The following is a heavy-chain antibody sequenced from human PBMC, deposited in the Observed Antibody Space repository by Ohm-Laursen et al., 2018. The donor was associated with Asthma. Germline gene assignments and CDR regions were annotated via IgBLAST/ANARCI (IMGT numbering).Heavy chain of an antibody. CDR3: ARSPYYRDSSGYYSLFDY. Sequence: TLSLTCTLSGASFSTYYWGWIRQPPGKGLEWIGYIYYSGSTNYNPSLKSRVTISVDTSKNQFSLKLSSVTAADTAIYYCARSPYYRDSSGYYSLFDYWGQGTLVTVSS. V-gene: IGHV4-59*01. J-gene: IGHJ4*02. D-gene: IGHD3-22*01. CDR1: GASFSTYY. CDR2: IYYSGST.